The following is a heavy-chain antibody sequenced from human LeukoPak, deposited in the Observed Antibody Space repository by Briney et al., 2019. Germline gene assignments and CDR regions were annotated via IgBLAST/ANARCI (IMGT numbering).Heavy chain of an antibody. CDR1: GYTFTSYA. CDR2: INAGNGNT. J-gene: IGHJ6*02. Sequence: GASVKVSCKASGYTFTSYAMHWVRQAPGQRLEWMGWINAGNGNTKYSQKFQGRVTITRDTSASTAYMELSSLRSEDTAVYHCAADRSGYSYGLDYYYYYGMDVWGQGTTVTVSS. V-gene: IGHV1-3*01. D-gene: IGHD5-18*01. CDR3: AADRSGYSYGLDYYYYYGMDV.